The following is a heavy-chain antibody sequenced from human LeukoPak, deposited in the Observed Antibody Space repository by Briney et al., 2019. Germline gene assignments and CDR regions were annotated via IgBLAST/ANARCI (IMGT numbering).Heavy chain of an antibody. CDR1: GFTFSSYS. V-gene: IGHV3-21*01. CDR3: ARDEGYSSSWYGYWFDP. Sequence: PGGSLRLSCAASGFTFSSYSMNWARQAPGKGLEWVSSISSSSSYIYYADSVKGRFTISRDNAKNSLYLQMNSLRAEDTAVYYCARDEGYSSSWYGYWFDPWGQGTLVTVSS. CDR2: ISSSSSYI. D-gene: IGHD6-13*01. J-gene: IGHJ5*02.